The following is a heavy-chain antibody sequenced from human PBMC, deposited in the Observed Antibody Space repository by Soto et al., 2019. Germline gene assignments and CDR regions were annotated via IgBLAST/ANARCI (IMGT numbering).Heavy chain of an antibody. CDR2: SSASGRSR. V-gene: IGHV3-23*01. CDR1: GFTFGDYA. CDR3: AKDGNWLDVYFDV. J-gene: IGHJ4*02. Sequence: VGSLRLSCTASGFTFGDYAMSWVRQAPGKGLEWVSISSASGRSRYHADSVKGRFTISRDNSKNTLYLHMTNLRAEDAAVYYCAKDGNWLDVYFDVWGQGTPVTVSS. D-gene: IGHD6-19*01.